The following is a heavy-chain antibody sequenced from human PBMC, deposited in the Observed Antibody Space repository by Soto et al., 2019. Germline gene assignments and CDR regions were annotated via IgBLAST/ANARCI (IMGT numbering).Heavy chain of an antibody. D-gene: IGHD6-6*01. Sequence: SETLSLTCAVYGGSFSDYYWSWIRQPPGKGPEWIGEINHSGSTNYNPSLKSRVTMSVDTSKRQFSLKLSSVTAADTAVYYCARDSSSSYYWGQGTLVTVSS. CDR2: INHSGST. CDR1: GGSFSDYY. V-gene: IGHV4-34*01. J-gene: IGHJ4*02. CDR3: ARDSSSSYY.